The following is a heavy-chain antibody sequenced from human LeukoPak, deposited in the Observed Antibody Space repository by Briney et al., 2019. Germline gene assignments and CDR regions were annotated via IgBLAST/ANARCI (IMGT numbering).Heavy chain of an antibody. Sequence: GASVKVSCKASGYTFTGYYMHWVRQAPGQGLEWMGWINPNSGGTNYAQKFQGRVTMTRDTSISTAYMELSRLRSDDTAVYYCARDYYYGSGSLNYMDVWGKGTTVTVSS. CDR1: GYTFTGYY. CDR2: INPNSGGT. CDR3: ARDYYYGSGSLNYMDV. J-gene: IGHJ6*03. V-gene: IGHV1-2*02. D-gene: IGHD3-10*01.